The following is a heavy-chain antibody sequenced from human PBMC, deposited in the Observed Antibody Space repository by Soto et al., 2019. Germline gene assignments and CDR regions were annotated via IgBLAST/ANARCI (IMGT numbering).Heavy chain of an antibody. CDR1: GFTFSSYA. CDR2: ISGSGGST. D-gene: IGHD3-10*01. CDR3: AKGYYYGSGSYPSQLDY. V-gene: IGHV3-23*01. Sequence: GGSLRLSCAASGFTFSSYAMSWVRQAPGKGLEWVSAISGSGGSTYYADSVKGRFTISRDNSKNTLYLQMNSLRAEDMAVYYCAKGYYYGSGSYPSQLDYWGQGTLVTVSS. J-gene: IGHJ4*02.